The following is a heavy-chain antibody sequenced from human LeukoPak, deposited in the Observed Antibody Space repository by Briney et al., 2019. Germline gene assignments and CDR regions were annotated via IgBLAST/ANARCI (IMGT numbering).Heavy chain of an antibody. CDR2: IWYDGSNK. V-gene: IGHV3-33*01. J-gene: IGHJ6*02. Sequence: GGSLRLSCAASGFTFSSYGMHWVRQAPGKGLEWVAVIWYDGSNKYYADSVKGRFTISRDNSKNTLYLQTNSLRAEDTAVYYCARDLYGGNYYYGMDVWGQGTTVTVSS. D-gene: IGHD4-23*01. CDR1: GFTFSSYG. CDR3: ARDLYGGNYYYGMDV.